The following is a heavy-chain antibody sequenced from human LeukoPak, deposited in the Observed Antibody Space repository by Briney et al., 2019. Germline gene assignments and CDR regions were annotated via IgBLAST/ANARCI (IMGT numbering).Heavy chain of an antibody. Sequence: GGSLRLSCAASGFTFSSYCMHWVRQAPGEGLEWVAVISNDGSNKYYADSVKGRFTISRDNSKNTLYLQMNRLRAEDTAVYYCAKDLYVWGSYRYPDYRGQGTLVTVSS. V-gene: IGHV3-30*18. D-gene: IGHD3-16*02. CDR2: ISNDGSNK. CDR1: GFTFSSYC. CDR3: AKDLYVWGSYRYPDY. J-gene: IGHJ4*02.